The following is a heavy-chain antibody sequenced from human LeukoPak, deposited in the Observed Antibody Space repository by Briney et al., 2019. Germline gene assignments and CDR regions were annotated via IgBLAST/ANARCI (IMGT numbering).Heavy chain of an antibody. Sequence: GGSLRLSCAASGFTFSTFSMNWVRQAPGKGLEWVSSISSSSSHISYADSVKGRFTISRDNAKNSLYLQMNSLRAEDTAVYYCARAQDIVVVVAATPLALDAFDIWGQGTMVTVSS. CDR3: ARAQDIVVVVAATPLALDAFDI. J-gene: IGHJ3*02. V-gene: IGHV3-21*01. D-gene: IGHD2-15*01. CDR2: ISSSSSHI. CDR1: GFTFSTFS.